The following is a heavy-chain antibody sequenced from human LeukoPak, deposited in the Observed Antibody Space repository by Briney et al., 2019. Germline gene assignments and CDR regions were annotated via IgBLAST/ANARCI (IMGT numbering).Heavy chain of an antibody. J-gene: IGHJ4*02. CDR3: ARLNPQMAAAGKHFDY. D-gene: IGHD6-13*01. V-gene: IGHV3-53*01. Sequence: GGSLSLFCEASGFTLSIYSMQWVRHAPGKGLEWVSVIYSSGSTYYSDSVKGRFTISRDNSKSTLYLQMNSLRAEDTAVYYSARLNPQMAAAGKHFDYWGQATLVTVTS. CDR1: GFTLSIYS. CDR2: IYSSGST.